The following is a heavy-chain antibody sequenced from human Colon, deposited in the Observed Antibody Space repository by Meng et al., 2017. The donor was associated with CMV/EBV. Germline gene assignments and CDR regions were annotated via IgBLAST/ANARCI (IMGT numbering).Heavy chain of an antibody. CDR1: YG. Sequence: YGIVWVRQAPGQGLEWMGCINVKDGNTNYAENFQGRVTMATDTSTSTAYLDLRSLRSDDTAVYFCARSLGYCSSGTCYTNWFDPWGQGTLVTVSS. CDR2: INVKDGNT. J-gene: IGHJ5*02. V-gene: IGHV1-18*01. D-gene: IGHD2-15*01. CDR3: ARSLGYCSSGTCYTNWFDP.